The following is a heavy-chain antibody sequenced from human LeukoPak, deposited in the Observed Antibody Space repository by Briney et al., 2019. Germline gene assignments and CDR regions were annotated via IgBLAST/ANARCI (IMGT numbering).Heavy chain of an antibody. J-gene: IGHJ6*03. CDR1: GYSISSGYY. V-gene: IGHV4-38-2*02. Sequence: PSETLSLTCTVSGYSISSGYYWGWIRQPPGKGLEWIGSIYHSGSTYYNPSLKSRVTISVDTSKNQFSLKLSSVTAADTAVYYCARLYYYDSSGYYYAYYYYYMDVWGKGTTVTVSS. D-gene: IGHD3-22*01. CDR3: ARLYYYDSSGYYYAYYYYYMDV. CDR2: IYHSGST.